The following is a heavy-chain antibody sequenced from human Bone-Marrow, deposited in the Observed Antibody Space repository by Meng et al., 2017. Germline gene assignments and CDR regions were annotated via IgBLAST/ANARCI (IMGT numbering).Heavy chain of an antibody. Sequence: SETLSLTCTVSGGSISSYYWSWIRQPPGKGLEWIGSIYYSGSTYYNPSLKSRVTISVDTSKNQFSLKLSSVTAADTAVYYCARTVQLWLMGFDYWGQGTLVTVSS. CDR2: IYYSGST. J-gene: IGHJ4*02. CDR3: ARTVQLWLMGFDY. D-gene: IGHD5-18*01. V-gene: IGHV4-39*07. CDR1: GGSISSYY.